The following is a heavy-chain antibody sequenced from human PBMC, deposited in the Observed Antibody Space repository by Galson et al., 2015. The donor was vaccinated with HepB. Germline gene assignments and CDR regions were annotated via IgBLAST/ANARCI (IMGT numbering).Heavy chain of an antibody. D-gene: IGHD6-6*01. CDR1: GFTFSSYG. J-gene: IGHJ6*03. CDR2: IWYDGSNK. Sequence: SLRLSCAASGFTFSSYGMHWVRQAPGKGLEWVAVIWYDGSNKYYADSVKGRFTISRDNSKNTLYLQMNSLRAEGTAVYYCARADLYSSSSGGSYYYYYMDVWGKGTTVTVSS. CDR3: ARADLYSSSSGGSYYYYYMDV. V-gene: IGHV3-33*01.